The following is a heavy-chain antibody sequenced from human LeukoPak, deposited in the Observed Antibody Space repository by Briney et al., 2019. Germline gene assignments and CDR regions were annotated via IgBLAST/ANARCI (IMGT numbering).Heavy chain of an antibody. D-gene: IGHD3-9*01. CDR3: ARLAPGDYDILTGDPKVVFDY. CDR2: VHSSGST. V-gene: IGHV4-59*01. Sequence: SETLSLTCTVSGGSISSFFWSWIRQPPGKGLEWIGYVHSSGSTKYNPSLKSRLIISVDMSKNQFSLKLRSVSVADTAVYYCARLAPGDYDILTGDPKVVFDYWGQGALVTVSS. J-gene: IGHJ4*02. CDR1: GGSISSFF.